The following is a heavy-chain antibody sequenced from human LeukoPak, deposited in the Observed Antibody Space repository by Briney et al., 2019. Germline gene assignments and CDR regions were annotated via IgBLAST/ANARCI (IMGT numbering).Heavy chain of an antibody. Sequence: GGSLRLSCAAAGCTFSSYGMHWVRQAPGKGLEWVAVIWYDGSNKYYADSVKGRFTISRDNSKNTLYLQMNRLRAQDTAVYYCAREYSYGSGWNYFDYWGQGPLVTVSS. J-gene: IGHJ4*02. CDR1: GCTFSSYG. D-gene: IGHD6-19*01. CDR3: AREYSYGSGWNYFDY. CDR2: IWYDGSNK. V-gene: IGHV3-33*01.